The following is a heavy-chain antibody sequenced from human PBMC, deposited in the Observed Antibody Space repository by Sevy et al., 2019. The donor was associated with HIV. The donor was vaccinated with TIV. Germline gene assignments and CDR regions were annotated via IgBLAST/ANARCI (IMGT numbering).Heavy chain of an antibody. J-gene: IGHJ6*02. CDR2: ISSDGSSQ. D-gene: IGHD6-13*01. Sequence: GGSLRLSCAVSGFTFSSYGMHWVRQAPGKGLEWVAVISSDGSSQDYADSVKGRFTISRDNSKDTLYLQMISLRPEDTAVYYCANSRGRYVGSRWLYYHFAMDVWGQGTTVTVSS. V-gene: IGHV3-30*18. CDR1: GFTFSSYG. CDR3: ANSRGRYVGSRWLYYHFAMDV.